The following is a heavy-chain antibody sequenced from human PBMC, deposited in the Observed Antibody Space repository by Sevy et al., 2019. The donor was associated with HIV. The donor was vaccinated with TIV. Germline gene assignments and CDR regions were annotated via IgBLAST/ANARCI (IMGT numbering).Heavy chain of an antibody. J-gene: IGHJ3*02. CDR3: AKGGGYSYGYMGSSNDAFDI. V-gene: IGHV3-30*18. CDR2: ISYDGSNK. Sequence: GGSLRLSCAASGFTFSSYGMHWVRQAPGKGLEWVAVISYDGSNKYYADSVKGRFTISRDNSKNTLYLQMNSLRAEDTAVYYCAKGGGYSYGYMGSSNDAFDIWGQGTTVTVSS. CDR1: GFTFSSYG. D-gene: IGHD5-18*01.